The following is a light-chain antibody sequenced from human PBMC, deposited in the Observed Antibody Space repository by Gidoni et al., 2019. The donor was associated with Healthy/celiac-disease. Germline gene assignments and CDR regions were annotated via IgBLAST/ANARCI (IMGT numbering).Light chain of an antibody. J-gene: IGKJ2*01. CDR3: QQYNNWPPHT. CDR2: GAS. Sequence: EIVLTQSPATLSVSPGERATLSCRASQSVSSNLAWYQQKPGQAPRPLIYGASTRATSIPARFSGSGSGTEFTLTISSLQSEDFAVYYCQQYNNWPPHTFGQGTKLEIK. CDR1: QSVSSN. V-gene: IGKV3-15*01.